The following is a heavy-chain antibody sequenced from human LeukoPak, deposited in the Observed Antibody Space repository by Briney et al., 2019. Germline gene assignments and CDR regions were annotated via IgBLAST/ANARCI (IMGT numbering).Heavy chain of an antibody. CDR3: AKQTRYDSPAGGRGFDY. Sequence: PGGSLRLSCEASGFTFSTYAMSWVREAPGKGLEWVSGISGSGGITYYADSVKGRFTISRDNSKSTLFLEMSSPRAEDTAVYYCAKQTRYDSPAGGRGFDYWGQGTLVTVSS. CDR2: ISGSGGIT. J-gene: IGHJ4*02. V-gene: IGHV3-23*01. CDR1: GFTFSTYA. D-gene: IGHD3-22*01.